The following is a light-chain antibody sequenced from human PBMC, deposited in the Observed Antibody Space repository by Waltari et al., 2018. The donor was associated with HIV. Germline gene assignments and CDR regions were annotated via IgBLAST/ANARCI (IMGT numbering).Light chain of an antibody. Sequence: EIVMTQSPATLSVSPGERATLSCRASQSVSSNLAWYQQKPGQAPRLLIYGASTRATCIPARVSGSGSGTQFTLTISSLQSEDFAVYYCQQYNNWPPITFGQGTRLEIK. CDR2: GAS. V-gene: IGKV3-15*01. CDR1: QSVSSN. J-gene: IGKJ5*01. CDR3: QQYNNWPPIT.